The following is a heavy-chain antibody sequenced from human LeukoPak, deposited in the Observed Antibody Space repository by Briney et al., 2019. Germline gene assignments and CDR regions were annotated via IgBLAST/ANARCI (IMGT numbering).Heavy chain of an antibody. Sequence: GGSLRLSCAASGFIFSNYIMNWVRQAPGKGLEWVSSITNSSRYTYYADSVKGRFTISRDNAKNSLYLQMISLRAEDTAVYYCARCGTPNNYYGYGVDVWGQGTTVIVSS. D-gene: IGHD1-26*01. V-gene: IGHV3-21*04. CDR3: ARCGTPNNYYGYGVDV. CDR2: ITNSSRYT. CDR1: GFIFSNYI. J-gene: IGHJ6*02.